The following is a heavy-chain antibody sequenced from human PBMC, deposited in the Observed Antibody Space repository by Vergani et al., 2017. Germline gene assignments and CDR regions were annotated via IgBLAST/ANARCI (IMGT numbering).Heavy chain of an antibody. J-gene: IGHJ4*02. V-gene: IGHV3-23*01. CDR3: TKGSRGYTGYFFDY. D-gene: IGHD5-12*01. Sequence: EVQLLESGGGLVQPGGSLRLSCAASGFTFSSYAMSWVRQAPGKGLEWVSRVNPEGTNTPYADSVKGRFTISRDNSKNTLHLQMNSLRADDTAVYYCTKGSRGYTGYFFDYWGQGTLATVSS. CDR2: VNPEGTNT. CDR1: GFTFSSYA.